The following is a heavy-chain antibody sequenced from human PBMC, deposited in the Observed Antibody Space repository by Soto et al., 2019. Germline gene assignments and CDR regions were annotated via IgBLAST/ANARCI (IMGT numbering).Heavy chain of an antibody. D-gene: IGHD6-19*01. Sequence: QVQLVQSGGVVVQPGRSLRLSCAASGFTFSRFAMYWVRQSPGKGLEWVAVISFDGINKYYADSVKGRFTISRDISKSTMYLQLNSLRAEHTAVYYCARDQVQYGSGYYTRYYGLDVWAQGATVTASS. CDR2: ISFDGINK. CDR1: GFTFSRFA. CDR3: ARDQVQYGSGYYTRYYGLDV. J-gene: IGHJ6*02. V-gene: IGHV3-30-3*01.